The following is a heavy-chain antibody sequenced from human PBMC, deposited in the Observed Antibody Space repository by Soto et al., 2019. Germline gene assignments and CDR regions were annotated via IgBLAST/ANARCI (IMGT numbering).Heavy chain of an antibody. J-gene: IGHJ3*02. CDR1: GYTFTSYY. CDR2: INPSGGST. CDR3: ARDVGMVNPWEWGYCSGGSCYFDAFDI. Sequence: GASVKVSCKASGYTFTSYYMHWVRQEPGQGLEWMGIINPSGGSTSYAQKLQGRVTMTRDTSTSTVYMELSSLRSEDTAVYYCARDVGMVNPWEWGYCSGGSCYFDAFDIWGQGTMVTVSS. D-gene: IGHD2-15*01. V-gene: IGHV1-46*04.